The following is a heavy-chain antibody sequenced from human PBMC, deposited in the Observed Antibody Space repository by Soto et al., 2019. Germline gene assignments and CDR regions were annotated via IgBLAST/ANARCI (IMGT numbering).Heavy chain of an antibody. J-gene: IGHJ4*02. D-gene: IGHD6-13*01. Sequence: GQRLEWMGWINAGNGNTKYSQKFQGRVTISVDTSKNQFSLKMSYVTAADTAVYYCARVGPRDSSSWPLIDSSGLGTL. CDR3: ARVGPRDSSSWPLIDS. V-gene: IGHV1-3*01. CDR2: INAGNGNT.